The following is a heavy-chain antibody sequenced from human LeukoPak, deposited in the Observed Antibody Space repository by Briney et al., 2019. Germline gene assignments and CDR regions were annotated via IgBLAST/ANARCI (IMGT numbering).Heavy chain of an antibody. J-gene: IGHJ4*02. D-gene: IGHD6-19*01. CDR2: ISSSSSTI. CDR1: GFTFSSYG. V-gene: IGHV3-48*01. Sequence: GGTLRLSCAASGFTFSSYGMSWVRQAPGKGLEWVSYISSSSSTIYYADSVKGRFTISRDNAKNSLYLQMNSLRAEDTAVYYCARVRYSSGWYPSGVDYWGQGTLVTVSS. CDR3: ARVRYSSGWYPSGVDY.